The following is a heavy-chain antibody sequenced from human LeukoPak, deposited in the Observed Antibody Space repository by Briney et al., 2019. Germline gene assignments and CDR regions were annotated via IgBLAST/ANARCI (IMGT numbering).Heavy chain of an antibody. V-gene: IGHV3-53*01. CDR1: GFIFSANY. D-gene: IGHD2-2*01. J-gene: IGHJ6*04. CDR2: IYTGGST. CDR3: AKEGDCSTTSCLTGGLDV. Sequence: PGGSLRLSCAASGFIFSANYMSWVRQAPGKGLEWVSVIYTGGSTYYSDSVKGRFTISRDNSKNTVYLQMTSLRAEDTAVYYCAKEGDCSTTSCLTGGLDVWGKGTTVTVS.